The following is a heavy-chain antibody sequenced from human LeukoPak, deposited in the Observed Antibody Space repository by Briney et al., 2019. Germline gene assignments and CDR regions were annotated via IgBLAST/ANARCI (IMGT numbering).Heavy chain of an antibody. V-gene: IGHV1-69*06. D-gene: IGHD6-19*01. CDR3: ARDYSGLGDYFDY. Sequence: SVKVSCKASGGTFSSYAISWVRQAPGQGLEWMGGIIPIFGTPDYAQKFQGRVTITADKSTSTAYMELSSLRSEDTAVYYCARDYSGLGDYFDYWGQGTLVTVSS. J-gene: IGHJ4*02. CDR1: GGTFSSYA. CDR2: IIPIFGTP.